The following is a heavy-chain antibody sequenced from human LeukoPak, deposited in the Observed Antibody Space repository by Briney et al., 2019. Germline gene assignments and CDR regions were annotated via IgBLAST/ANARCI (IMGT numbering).Heavy chain of an antibody. V-gene: IGHV4-59*01. J-gene: IGHJ5*02. CDR3: AGSTYYYDSSGYYGYFHS. D-gene: IGHD3-22*01. Sequence: SETLSLTCTVSGGSISSYYWSWIRQPPGKGLEWIGYIHYSGSPNYNPSLKSRPSLSVDTSKNQISLRLSSATAADTAVYYCAGSTYYYDSSGYYGYFHSWGQGTLVTVSS. CDR2: IHYSGSP. CDR1: GGSISSYY.